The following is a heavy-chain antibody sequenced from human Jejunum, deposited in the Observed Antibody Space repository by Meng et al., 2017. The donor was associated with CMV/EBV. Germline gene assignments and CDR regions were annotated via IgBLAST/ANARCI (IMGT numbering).Heavy chain of an antibody. D-gene: IGHD2-2*01. CDR3: ALFTRSWFDP. V-gene: IGHV2-5*02. CDR1: GFSLSTSEVG. CDR2: IYWDDDK. Sequence: QTPLKGAGPTLVKPTQTLTLTCTFSGFSLSTSEVGVGWIRQPPGKALEWLAVIYWDDDKRCSPSLKSRLTITKDTSKNQVVLTLTNMDPVDTATYYCALFTRSWFDPWGQGTLVTVSS. J-gene: IGHJ5*02.